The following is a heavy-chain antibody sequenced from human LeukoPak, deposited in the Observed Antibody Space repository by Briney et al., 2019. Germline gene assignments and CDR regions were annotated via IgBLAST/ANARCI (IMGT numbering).Heavy chain of an antibody. CDR3: ARTHPSAFDI. CDR1: GFTFSSYR. CDR2: IKQDGSEK. Sequence: GGSLRLSCAASGFTFSSYRMSWVRQAPGKGLEWVANIKQDGSEKYYVDSVKGRFTISRDNAKNSLYLQMNSLRAEDTAVYYCARTHPSAFDIWGQGTMVTVSS. J-gene: IGHJ3*02. V-gene: IGHV3-7*01.